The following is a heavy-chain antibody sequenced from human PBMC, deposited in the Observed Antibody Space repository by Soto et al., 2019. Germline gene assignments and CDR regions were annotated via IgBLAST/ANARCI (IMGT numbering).Heavy chain of an antibody. CDR3: VRGGGEMANPPPYLY. D-gene: IGHD3-16*01. J-gene: IGHJ4*02. CDR1: GGTFDTYA. Sequence: SVKVSCKASGGTFDTYAISWVRQAPGQGLEWMGGVIPMFLKPNYAQKFKGRVTITAVKSTNTVYMEMISLMSEDTAVYYCVRGGGEMANPPPYLYWGQGTQVTVSS. CDR2: VIPMFLKP. V-gene: IGHV1-69*06.